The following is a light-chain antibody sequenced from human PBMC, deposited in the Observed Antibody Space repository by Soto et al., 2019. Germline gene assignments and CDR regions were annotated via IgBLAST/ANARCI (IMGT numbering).Light chain of an antibody. Sequence: EIVVTQSPGTLSLSPGERATLSCRASQSVSNNYLAWYQQKSGQAPRLLIYGAFSRANGIPVRFSGSASGTDFTLIISRLEPEDVAVYYCQQYGSLPKTFGQGTKV. J-gene: IGKJ1*01. CDR1: QSVSNNY. CDR2: GAF. CDR3: QQYGSLPKT. V-gene: IGKV3-20*01.